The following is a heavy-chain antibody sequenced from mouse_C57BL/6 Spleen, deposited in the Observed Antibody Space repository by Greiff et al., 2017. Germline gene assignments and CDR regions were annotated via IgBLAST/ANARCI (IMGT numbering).Heavy chain of an antibody. Sequence: QVQLQQPGAELVMPGASVKLSCKASGYTFTSYWMHWVKQRPGQGLEWTGEIDPSDSYTNYNQKFKGKSTLTVDKSSSTAYMQLSSLTSEDSAVYYCARWGYDVDYWGQGTTLTVSS. CDR3: ARWGYDVDY. CDR2: IDPSDSYT. CDR1: GYTFTSYW. V-gene: IGHV1-69*01. J-gene: IGHJ2*01. D-gene: IGHD2-2*01.